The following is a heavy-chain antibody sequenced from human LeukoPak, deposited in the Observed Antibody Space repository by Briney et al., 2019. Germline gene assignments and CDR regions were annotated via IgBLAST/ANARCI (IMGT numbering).Heavy chain of an antibody. CDR1: GFTVSTNY. Sequence: PGGSLRLSCAASGFTVSTNYMNWVRQAPGKGLEWVSVIYSGGSTYYADSVKGRFTISRDNSKNTLYLQMNSLRAEDTAVYYCARGRYSSSWYFDYWGQGTLVTVSS. V-gene: IGHV3-53*01. D-gene: IGHD6-13*01. CDR2: IYSGGST. CDR3: ARGRYSSSWYFDY. J-gene: IGHJ4*02.